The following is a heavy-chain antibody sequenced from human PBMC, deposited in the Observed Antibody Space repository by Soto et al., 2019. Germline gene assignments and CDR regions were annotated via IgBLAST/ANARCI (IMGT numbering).Heavy chain of an antibody. CDR1: GFTFSSYS. J-gene: IGHJ5*02. CDR3: ARPPRRSSSFNWFEP. V-gene: IGHV3-48*01. CDR2: ISSSSSTI. D-gene: IGHD6-13*01. Sequence: GGSLRLSCAASGFTFSSYSMNWVRQAPGKGLEWVSYISSSSSTIYYADSVKGRFTISRDNAKNSLYLQMNSLRAEDTAVYYCARPPRRSSSFNWFEPWGQGTLVTVSS.